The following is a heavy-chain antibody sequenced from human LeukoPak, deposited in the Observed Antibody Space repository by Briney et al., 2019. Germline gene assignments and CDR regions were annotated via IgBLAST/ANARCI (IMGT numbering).Heavy chain of an antibody. CDR1: GGSISSYY. CDR2: IYYSGST. CDR3: ARGDSGYDIAFDI. D-gene: IGHD5-12*01. Sequence: SETPSLTCTVSGGSISSYYWSWIRQPPGKGLEWIGYIYYSGSTNYNPSLKSRVTISVDTSKNQFSLKLSSVTAADTAVYYCARGDSGYDIAFDIWGQGTMVTVSS. J-gene: IGHJ3*02. V-gene: IGHV4-59*01.